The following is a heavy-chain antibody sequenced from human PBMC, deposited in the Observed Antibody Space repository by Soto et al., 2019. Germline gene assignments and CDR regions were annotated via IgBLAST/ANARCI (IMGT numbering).Heavy chain of an antibody. J-gene: IGHJ6*02. CDR3: ARDISGGREGMDV. Sequence: GASVKVSCKASGYTFTGYYMHWVRQAPGQGLEWMGWINPNSGGTNYARKFQGWVTMTRDTSISTAYMELSRLRSDDTAVYYCARDISGGREGMDVWGQGTTVTVS. V-gene: IGHV1-2*04. D-gene: IGHD1-26*01. CDR2: INPNSGGT. CDR1: GYTFTGYY.